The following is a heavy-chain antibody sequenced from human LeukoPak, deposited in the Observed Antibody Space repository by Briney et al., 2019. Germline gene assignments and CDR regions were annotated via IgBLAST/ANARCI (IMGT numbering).Heavy chain of an antibody. CDR1: GFTFSDYD. V-gene: IGHV3-21*01. CDR2: ISYLSTHV. J-gene: IGHJ4*02. Sequence: GGSLRLSCSASGFTFSDYDMNWVRQAPGKGLEWVSYISYLSTHVYYGDSVKGRFSISRDNAKNSLYLQMNSLGAEDTAIYYCGRAFPPLRRSSAGDLWGQGILVTVSS. CDR3: GRAFPPLRRSSAGDL. D-gene: IGHD3-16*01.